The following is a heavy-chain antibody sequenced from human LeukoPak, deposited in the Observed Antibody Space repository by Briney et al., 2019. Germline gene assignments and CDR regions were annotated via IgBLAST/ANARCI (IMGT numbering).Heavy chain of an antibody. CDR2: IYYSGST. CDR1: GGSISSSSYY. V-gene: IGHV4-39*07. CDR3: ASRNDYGGNWYAFDI. Sequence: PSETLSLTCTVSGGSISSSSYYWGWIRQPPGKGLEWIGSIYYSGSTYYNPSLKSRVTISVDTSKNQFSLKLSSVTAADTAVYYCASRNDYGGNWYAFDIWGQGTMVTVSS. J-gene: IGHJ3*02. D-gene: IGHD4-23*01.